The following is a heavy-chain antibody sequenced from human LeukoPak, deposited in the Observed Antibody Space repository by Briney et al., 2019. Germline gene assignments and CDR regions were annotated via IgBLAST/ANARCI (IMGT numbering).Heavy chain of an antibody. CDR1: GGTFSSYA. Sequence: GASVKVSCKASGGTFSSYAISWVRQAPGQGLEWMGGIIPIFGTANYAQKFQGRVTITTDESTSTAYMELSSLRSEDTAVYYCARNVVHMYYFDCWGQGTLVTVSS. CDR3: ARNVVHMYYFDC. CDR2: IIPIFGTA. V-gene: IGHV1-69*05. J-gene: IGHJ4*02. D-gene: IGHD3-10*02.